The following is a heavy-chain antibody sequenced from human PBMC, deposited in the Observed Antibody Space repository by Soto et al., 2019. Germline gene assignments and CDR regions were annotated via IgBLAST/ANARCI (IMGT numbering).Heavy chain of an antibody. J-gene: IGHJ4*02. V-gene: IGHV3-7*01. CDR1: GFMFSAYW. CDR3: ARDFYGGYTYGPGDY. CDR2: IHGDGGKI. Sequence: GGSLRLSCAASGFMFSAYWMSWVRQAPGKGLEWVANIHGDGGKIYYVDSVEGRFTISRDNAKRSLYLQMNSLRAEDTAVYYCARDFYGGYTYGPGDYRGQGALVTVSS. D-gene: IGHD5-18*01.